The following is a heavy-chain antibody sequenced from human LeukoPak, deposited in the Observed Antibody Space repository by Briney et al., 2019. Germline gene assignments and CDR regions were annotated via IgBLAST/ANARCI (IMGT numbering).Heavy chain of an antibody. Sequence: ASVKVSCKASGYTFSSYGISWVRQASGQGLEWMGWISAYNGNTNYAQKLQGRVTMTTDTSTSTAYMELRSLRSDDTAVYYCARDMSGWPFDYWGQGTLVTVSS. V-gene: IGHV1-18*01. CDR3: ARDMSGWPFDY. CDR1: GYTFSSYG. CDR2: ISAYNGNT. J-gene: IGHJ4*02. D-gene: IGHD6-19*01.